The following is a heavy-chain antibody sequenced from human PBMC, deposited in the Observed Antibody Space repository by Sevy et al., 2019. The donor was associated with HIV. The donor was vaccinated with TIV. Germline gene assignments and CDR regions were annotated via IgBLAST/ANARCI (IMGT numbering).Heavy chain of an antibody. J-gene: IGHJ6*02. CDR1: GFTFDDYA. CDR2: ISWNSGSI. Sequence: GGSLRLSCAASGFTFDDYAMHWVRQAPGKGLEWVSGISWNSGSIGYADSVKGRFTISRDNAKNSLYLQTNSLRAEDTALYYCAKDTGGAMVRGVPYYYYGMDVWGQGTTVTVSS. D-gene: IGHD3-10*01. CDR3: AKDTGGAMVRGVPYYYYGMDV. V-gene: IGHV3-9*01.